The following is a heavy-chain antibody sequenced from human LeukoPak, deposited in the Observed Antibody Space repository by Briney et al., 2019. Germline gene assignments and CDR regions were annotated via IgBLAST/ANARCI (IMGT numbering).Heavy chain of an antibody. CDR3: ATGGYQLLTDAFDI. D-gene: IGHD2-2*01. V-gene: IGHV4-59*01. CDR2: IYYSGST. Sequence: PSETLSLTCTVSGGSISSFYWSWIRQPPGEGLEWIGYIYYSGSTNYNPSPKSRVTISVDTSKNQFSLKLSSVTAADTAVYYCATGGYQLLTDAFDIWGQGTMVTVSS. CDR1: GGSISSFY. J-gene: IGHJ3*02.